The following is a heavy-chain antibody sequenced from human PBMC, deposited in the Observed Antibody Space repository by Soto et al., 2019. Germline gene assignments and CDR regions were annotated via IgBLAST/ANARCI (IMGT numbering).Heavy chain of an antibody. D-gene: IGHD1-26*01. CDR3: AKDQRWELLDYYYGMDV. J-gene: IGHJ6*02. Sequence: QLVESGGGVVQPGRSLRLSCAASVFTFRSFGMHWVRQAPGKGLEWVALISYDGSNKYYADSVKGRFTISRDNSQNTLYLQMNSPRAEDTAVDYCAKDQRWELLDYYYGMDVGGRGTTVTVSS. CDR2: ISYDGSNK. V-gene: IGHV3-30*18. CDR1: VFTFRSFG.